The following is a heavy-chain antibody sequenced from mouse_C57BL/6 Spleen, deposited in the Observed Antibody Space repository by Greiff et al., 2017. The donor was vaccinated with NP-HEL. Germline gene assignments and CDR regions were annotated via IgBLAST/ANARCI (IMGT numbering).Heavy chain of an antibody. J-gene: IGHJ2*01. Sequence: VQLQQSGAELARPGASVKLSCKASGYTFTSYGISWVKQRTGQGLEWIGEIYPRSGNTYYNEKFKGKATLTADKSSSTAYMELRSLTSEDSAVYFCARSYYYGSSYVGYFDYWGQGTTLTVSS. V-gene: IGHV1-81*01. CDR2: IYPRSGNT. CDR1: GYTFTSYG. D-gene: IGHD1-1*01. CDR3: ARSYYYGSSYVGYFDY.